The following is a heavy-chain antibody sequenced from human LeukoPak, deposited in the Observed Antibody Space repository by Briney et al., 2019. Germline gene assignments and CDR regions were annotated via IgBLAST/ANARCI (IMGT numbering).Heavy chain of an antibody. Sequence: PGGSLRLSCAASGFSFSDYYMSWIRQAPGKGLEWVSWVSFISSPGSTTYYADSVKVRFTISMDNAKNSLYLQMNSLSAGDTAVYYCARGGGYDSGYPRYFDLWGRGTLVTVSS. CDR1: GFSFSDYY. CDR2: ISSPGSTT. D-gene: IGHD3-9*01. V-gene: IGHV3-11*01. J-gene: IGHJ2*01. CDR3: ARGGGYDSGYPRYFDL.